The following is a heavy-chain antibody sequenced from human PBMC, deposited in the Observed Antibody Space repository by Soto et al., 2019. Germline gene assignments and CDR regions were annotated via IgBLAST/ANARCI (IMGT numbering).Heavy chain of an antibody. V-gene: IGHV3-23*01. CDR1: GFNFRSYA. J-gene: IGHJ4*02. Sequence: EVELSESGGGLXQXGGSLRLSCAASGFNFRSYAMSWVRRAPGXXLEWVSAISGSGGTSYFADSVRGRFTISRDNSXNTXXXQLSSLRVEDTAEYFCAKGRGSSWTIDYWGQGTLVTVSS. CDR2: ISGSGGTS. CDR3: AKGRGSSWTIDY. D-gene: IGHD6-13*01.